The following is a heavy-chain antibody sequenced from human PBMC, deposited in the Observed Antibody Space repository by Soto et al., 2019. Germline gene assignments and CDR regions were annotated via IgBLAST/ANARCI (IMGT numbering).Heavy chain of an antibody. Sequence: SVKLACKPPVGTLSGYAISLVRQAPGQGLEWMGGIIPIFGTANYAQKFHGRVTITSDESSRTAYMEVSSLRSEDTAVYYCARDQLAVSSLDYWGQGTLVTVSS. CDR3: ARDQLAVSSLDY. CDR2: IIPIFGTA. D-gene: IGHD6-19*01. V-gene: IGHV1-69*13. J-gene: IGHJ4*01. CDR1: VGTLSGYA.